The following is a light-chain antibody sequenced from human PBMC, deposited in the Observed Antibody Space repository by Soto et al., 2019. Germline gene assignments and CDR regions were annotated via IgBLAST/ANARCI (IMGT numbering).Light chain of an antibody. CDR1: SSDIGTYDS. V-gene: IGLV2-8*01. Sequence: QSVLTQPPSASGSPGQSVTISCTGASSDIGTYDSVSWYQQQAGKAPKLIIYEVVKRPSGVPDRFSGSKSGNMASLTVSGLQAEDEADYYCSSYAGRDVYVFGTGTKVTV. CDR3: SSYAGRDVYV. CDR2: EVV. J-gene: IGLJ1*01.